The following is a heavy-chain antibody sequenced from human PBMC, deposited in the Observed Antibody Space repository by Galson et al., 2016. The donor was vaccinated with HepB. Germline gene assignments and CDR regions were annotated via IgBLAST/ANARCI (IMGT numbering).Heavy chain of an antibody. CDR2: IRSKANSYAT. CDR3: IRHHTVTTLGS. J-gene: IGHJ5*02. D-gene: IGHD4-17*01. Sequence: SLRLSCAASGFTFSGSAMHWVRQASGKGLEWVGRIRSKANSYATAYIASVKGRFTLSRDDSKNTAYLQMNSLKTEDTAVYYCIRHHTVTTLGSWGQGTLVTVSS. V-gene: IGHV3-73*01. CDR1: GFTFSGSA.